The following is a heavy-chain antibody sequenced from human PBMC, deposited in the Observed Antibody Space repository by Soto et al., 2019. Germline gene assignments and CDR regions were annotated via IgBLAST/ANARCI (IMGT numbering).Heavy chain of an antibody. Sequence: QVQLVESGGGVVQPGRSLRLSCAASGFTFSSYGMHWVRQAPGKGLAWVAVISYDGSNKYYADSVKGRFTISRDNSKNTLYLQMNSLRAEDTAVYYCAKDGSSSWGWYFDYWGQGTLVTVSS. CDR3: AKDGSSSWGWYFDY. D-gene: IGHD6-13*01. CDR2: ISYDGSNK. V-gene: IGHV3-30*18. CDR1: GFTFSSYG. J-gene: IGHJ4*02.